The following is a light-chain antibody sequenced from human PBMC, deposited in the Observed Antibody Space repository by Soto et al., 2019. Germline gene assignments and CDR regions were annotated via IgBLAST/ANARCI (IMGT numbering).Light chain of an antibody. CDR2: DVS. J-gene: IGLJ1*01. Sequence: QSVLAQRAVGSESTGQAITIYRNKHSSDVGGYNYVSWYQQYPGKAPKLMIYDVSYRPSGVSNRFSGSKSGNTASLTISGLQAEDEADYYCSSYTSISSPLYVFGTGTKVTVL. CDR3: SSYTSISSPLYV. V-gene: IGLV2-14*03. CDR1: SSDVGGYNY.